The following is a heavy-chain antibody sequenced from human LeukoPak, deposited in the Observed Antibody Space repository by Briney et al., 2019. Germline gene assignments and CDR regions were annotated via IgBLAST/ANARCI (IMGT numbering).Heavy chain of an antibody. Sequence: GGSLRLSCAASGFTFSSYGMHWVRQAPGKGLGWVAVIWYDGSNKYYADSVKGRFTISRDNSKNTLYLQMNSLRAEDTAVYYCAREGYDYVWGSYRQRNSFDYWGQGTLVTVSS. CDR3: AREGYDYVWGSYRQRNSFDY. V-gene: IGHV3-33*01. J-gene: IGHJ4*02. CDR2: IWYDGSNK. CDR1: GFTFSSYG. D-gene: IGHD3-16*02.